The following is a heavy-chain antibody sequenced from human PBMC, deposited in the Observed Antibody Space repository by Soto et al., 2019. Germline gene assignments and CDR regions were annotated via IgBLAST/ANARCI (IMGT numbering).Heavy chain of an antibody. J-gene: IGHJ5*02. CDR2: IYYSGST. V-gene: IGHV4-39*01. Sequence: QLQLQESGPGLVKPSDTLSLTCTVSGGSISRSSYYWGWIRQPPGKGLEWIGSIYYSGSTYYNPSLKSRVTISVDTSKNPFSRKLSSVTAADTAVYYCASVRFLEWLLYVGWFDPWGQGTLVTVSS. D-gene: IGHD3-3*01. CDR1: GGSISRSSYY. CDR3: ASVRFLEWLLYVGWFDP.